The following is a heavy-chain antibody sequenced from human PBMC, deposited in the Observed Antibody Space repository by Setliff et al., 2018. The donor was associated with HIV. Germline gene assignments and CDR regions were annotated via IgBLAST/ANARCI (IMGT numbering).Heavy chain of an antibody. D-gene: IGHD1-26*01. CDR1: GYIFSNYG. V-gene: IGHV1-18*01. Sequence: GASVKVSCKASGYIFSNYGFTWVRQAPGQGLEWMGYISGYNGVTHYAQNFQGRVAMTRDTAAYTAYMELTSLRSDDTAVYYCARDVGRGGPGRWVDPWGQGTLVTVSS. J-gene: IGHJ5*02. CDR3: ARDVGRGGPGRWVDP. CDR2: ISGYNGVT.